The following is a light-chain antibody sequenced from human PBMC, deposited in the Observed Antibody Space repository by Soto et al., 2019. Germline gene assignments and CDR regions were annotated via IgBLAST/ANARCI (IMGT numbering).Light chain of an antibody. Sequence: EIVLTQSPGTLSLSPGETVTLSCRASQSVSSNFLAWYQHKPGQAPRLLIYGASSRATGIPDRFSGSGSGTDFTVTISGLEPEDFSVYFCQQYDTSPTGTFGQGTKVEIK. V-gene: IGKV3-20*01. CDR1: QSVSSNF. J-gene: IGKJ1*01. CDR2: GAS. CDR3: QQYDTSPTGT.